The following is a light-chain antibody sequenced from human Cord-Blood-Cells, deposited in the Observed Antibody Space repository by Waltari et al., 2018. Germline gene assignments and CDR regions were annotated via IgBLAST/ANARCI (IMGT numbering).Light chain of an antibody. CDR3: QQSYSTPHS. CDR1: QSISSY. CDR2: AAS. Sequence: DIQMTQFPSSLSASVGDRVTITCRASQSISSYLNWYQQKPGKAPQLLIYAASSLQSGVPSRFSGSGSGTDFTLTISSLQPEDFATYYCQQSYSTPHSFGQGTQLEIK. V-gene: IGKV1-39*01. J-gene: IGKJ2*03.